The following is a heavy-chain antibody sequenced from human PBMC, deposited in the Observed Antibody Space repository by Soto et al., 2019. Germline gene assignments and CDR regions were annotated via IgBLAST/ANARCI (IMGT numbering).Heavy chain of an antibody. CDR3: TTPYYDFWSGYLGGNWFDP. Sequence: LRLSCAASGFTFSNAWMSWVRQAPGKGLEWVGRIKTETHGGTADYAAPVKGRFTISREDSKNTVYLQMNSLKTEDTAVYYCTTPYYDFWSGYLGGNWFDPWGQGTLATVSS. V-gene: IGHV3-15*01. CDR1: GFTFSNAW. CDR2: IKTETHGGTA. D-gene: IGHD3-3*01. J-gene: IGHJ5*02.